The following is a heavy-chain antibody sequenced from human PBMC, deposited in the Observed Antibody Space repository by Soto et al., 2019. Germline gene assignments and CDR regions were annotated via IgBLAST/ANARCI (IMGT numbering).Heavy chain of an antibody. J-gene: IGHJ6*03. CDR2: LSSSSSYI. D-gene: IGHD4-17*01. V-gene: IGHV3-21*01. CDR3: AGGGIMYGDYRSMDV. CDR1: GFTFSSYN. Sequence: EVQLVESGGGLVKPGGSLRLSCAASGFTFSSYNMNWVRQAPGKGLEWVSYLSSSSSYIYYAHSVKGRFTISRDNDKNSRYLQMNSLRAEETAVYYCAGGGIMYGDYRSMDVWGKGTTVTVSS.